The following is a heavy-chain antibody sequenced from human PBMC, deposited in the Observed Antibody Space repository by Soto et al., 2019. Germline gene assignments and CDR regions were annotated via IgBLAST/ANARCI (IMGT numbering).Heavy chain of an antibody. CDR1: GGSISSSSYY. D-gene: IGHD6-19*01. V-gene: IGHV4-39*01. CDR2: IYYSGST. J-gene: IGHJ5*02. CDR3: ARRICSSGWSDCMSWFDP. Sequence: SETLSLTCTVSGGSISSSSYYWGWIRQPPGKGLEWIGSIYYSGSTYYNPSLKSRVTISVDTSKNQFSLKLSSVTAADTAVYYCARRICSSGWSDCMSWFDPWGQGTLVTVSS.